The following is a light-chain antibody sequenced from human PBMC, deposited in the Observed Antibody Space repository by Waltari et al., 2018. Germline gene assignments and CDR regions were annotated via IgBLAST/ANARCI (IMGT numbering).Light chain of an antibody. CDR2: VNSDGRH. J-gene: IGLJ3*02. V-gene: IGLV4-69*01. CDR1: SGHSSNI. Sequence: QLVLTQSPSASASLGASVKLTCTLSSGHSSNIIAWQQQQPEKGPRYLMKVNSDGRHSKGDEIPDRFSGSSSGAGRYLTISSLQSEDEADYYCQTGGHGTWVFGGGTKLTVL. CDR3: QTGGHGTWV.